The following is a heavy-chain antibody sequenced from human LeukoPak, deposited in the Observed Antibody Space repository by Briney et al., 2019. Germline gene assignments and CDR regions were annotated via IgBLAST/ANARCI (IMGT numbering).Heavy chain of an antibody. J-gene: IGHJ4*02. CDR3: AKDLSNGSGNY. V-gene: IGHV3-33*06. D-gene: IGHD3-10*01. Sequence: PGGSLRLSCAASGFTFSSYGMHWVRQAPGKGLEWVAVIWYDGGNKYYADSVKGRFTISRDNSKNTLYLQMNSLGAEDTAVYYCAKDLSNGSGNYWGQGTLVTVSS. CDR1: GFTFSSYG. CDR2: IWYDGGNK.